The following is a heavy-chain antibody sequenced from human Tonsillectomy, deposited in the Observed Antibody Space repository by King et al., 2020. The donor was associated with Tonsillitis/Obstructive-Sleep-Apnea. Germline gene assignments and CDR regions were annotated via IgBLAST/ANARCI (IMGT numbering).Heavy chain of an antibody. J-gene: IGHJ6*03. V-gene: IGHV4-34*01. D-gene: IGHD3-10*01. CDR3: ARDGSGTSHYNFCYMDV. Sequence: VQLQQWGAGLLKPSETLSLTCAVYGGSFSDYYWSWIRQPPGKGLEWIGEINHSGSTNYNPSIKSRVTISVDTSKNQFSLKLRSVTASDTAVYFCARDGSGTSHYNFCYMDVWDKGTTVTVSS. CDR1: GGSFSDYY. CDR2: INHSGST.